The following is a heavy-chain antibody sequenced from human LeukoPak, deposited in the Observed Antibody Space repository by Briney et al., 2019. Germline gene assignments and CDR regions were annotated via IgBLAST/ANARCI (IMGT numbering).Heavy chain of an antibody. D-gene: IGHD3-22*01. J-gene: IGHJ4*02. Sequence: SETLSLTCSVSGDSISSYYWSWLRQPPGKGLEWIGDIYYSGSTNYNPSLKSRVTISIDTSRNQFSLQLSSVSAADTAVYYCARRTYYYDSSDHFDYWGQGTLVTVSS. V-gene: IGHV4-59*08. CDR3: ARRTYYYDSSDHFDY. CDR2: IYYSGST. CDR1: GDSISSYY.